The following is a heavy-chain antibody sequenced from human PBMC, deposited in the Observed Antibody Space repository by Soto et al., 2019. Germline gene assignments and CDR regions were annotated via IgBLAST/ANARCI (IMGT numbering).Heavy chain of an antibody. CDR3: GKILVGATGHTDADS. Sequence: PSETLSLTCIVSGGSVYSNGHYWGWIRQPPGKGLEWIGGIDNNGVTNYNSSLKSRVTISRDTSKNQFSLRLTSVTAADTAVYYCGKILVGATGHTDADSWGPGTLVTVSS. CDR2: IDNNGVT. D-gene: IGHD2-15*01. V-gene: IGHV4-39*01. J-gene: IGHJ4*02. CDR1: GGSVYSNGHY.